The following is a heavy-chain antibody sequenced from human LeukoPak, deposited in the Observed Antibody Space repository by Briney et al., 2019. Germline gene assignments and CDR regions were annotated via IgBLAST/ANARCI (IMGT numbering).Heavy chain of an antibody. Sequence: GGSLRLSCAASGFTFSSYAMSWVRQAPGKGLEWVSAISGSGGSTYYADSVKGRFTISRDNSKNTLYLQMNSLRAEDTAVYYCVKGFNIVVVVPAATPYFPFDIWGQGTMVTVSS. CDR1: GFTFSSYA. J-gene: IGHJ3*02. CDR2: ISGSGGST. V-gene: IGHV3-23*01. CDR3: VKGFNIVVVVPAATPYFPFDI. D-gene: IGHD2-2*01.